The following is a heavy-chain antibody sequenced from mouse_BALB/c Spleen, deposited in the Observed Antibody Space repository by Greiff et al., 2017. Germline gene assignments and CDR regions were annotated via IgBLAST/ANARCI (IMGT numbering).Heavy chain of an antibody. Sequence: EVKLMESGGGLVKPGGSLKLSCAASGFTFSSYAMSWVRQTPEKRLEWVATISSGGSYTYYPDSVKGRFTISRDNAKNTLYLQMSSLRSEDTAMYYCASNGYYGSRYWYFDVWGAGTTVTVSS. V-gene: IGHV5-9-3*01. J-gene: IGHJ1*01. D-gene: IGHD1-1*01. CDR1: GFTFSSYA. CDR2: ISSGGSYT. CDR3: ASNGYYGSRYWYFDV.